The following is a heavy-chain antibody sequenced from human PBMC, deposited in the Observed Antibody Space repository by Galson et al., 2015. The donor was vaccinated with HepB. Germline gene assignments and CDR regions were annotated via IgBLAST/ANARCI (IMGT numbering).Heavy chain of an antibody. CDR1: GYRFSNYW. CDR2: INPGDSET. CDR3: ARSNSSLTQHFDY. V-gene: IGHV5-51*01. J-gene: IGHJ4*02. Sequence: QSGAEVKKPGESLKISCEGFGYRFSNYWIGWVRQMPGKGLEWMGSINPGDSETRYSQSFEGQVTMSADKSTSTAHLQWSSLKASDTAMYYCARSNSSLTQHFDYWGQGTLVTVSS. D-gene: IGHD6-13*01.